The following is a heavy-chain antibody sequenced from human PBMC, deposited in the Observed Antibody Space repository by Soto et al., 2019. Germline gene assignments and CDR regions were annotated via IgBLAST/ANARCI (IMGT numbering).Heavy chain of an antibody. CDR3: ARDLYCRTQAPYSYYGMDV. Sequence: PGGSLRLSCAASGFSFSNYEMNWVSPAPGKGLEWVSYISSSSNTIYYADSVKGRFTISKDNAKNSLFLQMNSLRAEDTAVYYCARDLYCRTQAPYSYYGMDVWGQGTTVTVSS. D-gene: IGHD2-15*01. J-gene: IGHJ6*02. CDR2: ISSSSNTI. V-gene: IGHV3-48*03. CDR1: GFSFSNYE.